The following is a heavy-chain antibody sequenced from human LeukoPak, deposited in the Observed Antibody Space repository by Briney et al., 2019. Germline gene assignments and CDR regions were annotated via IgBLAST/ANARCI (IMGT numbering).Heavy chain of an antibody. Sequence: SQTLSLTCTVSGGSISSGGYYWSWIRQHPGKGLEWIGYIYYSGSTYYNPSLKSRVTIPVDTSKNQFSLKLSSVTAADTAVYYCAREALDGYMDVWGKGTTVTVSS. CDR2: IYYSGST. CDR3: AREALDGYMDV. D-gene: IGHD5-24*01. V-gene: IGHV4-31*03. CDR1: GGSISSGGYY. J-gene: IGHJ6*03.